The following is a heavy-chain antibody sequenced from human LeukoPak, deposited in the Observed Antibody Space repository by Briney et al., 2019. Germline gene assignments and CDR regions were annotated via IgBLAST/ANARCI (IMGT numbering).Heavy chain of an antibody. J-gene: IGHJ4*02. Sequence: GESLKISCAASGLTLSNAYMNWVRQAPGKGPEWVALIKSKAHGGTTEYAVPVKGRFTISRDDSENTVYLQMNSLKTEDTAVFYCTTESSGSFHNWGQGTLVTVS. D-gene: IGHD5-12*01. V-gene: IGHV3-15*01. CDR1: GLTLSNAY. CDR3: TTESSGSFHN. CDR2: IKSKAHGGTT.